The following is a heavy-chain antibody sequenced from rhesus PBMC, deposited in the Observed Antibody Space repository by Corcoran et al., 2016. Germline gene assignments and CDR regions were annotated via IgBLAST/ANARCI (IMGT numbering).Heavy chain of an antibody. V-gene: IGHV4-160*01. CDR1: VGSVSGYW. Sequence: QVQLQQWGEGLVKPSETLSLTCAVYVGSVSGYWWGWIRQPPGKGLEWIGRIRSGGSTNYNPSLKSRVTISIDTSKNQFSLKLSSVTAADTAVYYCARVAAAAFNVWGRGVLVTVSS. CDR3: ARVAAAAFNV. CDR2: IRSGGST. J-gene: IGHJ5-2*02. D-gene: IGHD6-25*01.